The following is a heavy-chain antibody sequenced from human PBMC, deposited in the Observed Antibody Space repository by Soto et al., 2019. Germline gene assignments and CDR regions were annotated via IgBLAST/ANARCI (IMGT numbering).Heavy chain of an antibody. CDR1: GFSLSSSGVG. D-gene: IGHD1-1*01. CDR3: AHRAGLQGNWDGGYFDF. CDR2: IYWDDDK. Sequence: QITLKESGPTRVKPTQTLTLACTFSGFSLSSSGVGVGWIRQPPGKALEQLALIYWDDDKRYSPSLKSRLTITKDTSKNQEVLTMTNMDPVDTATYYCAHRAGLQGNWDGGYFDFWGQGALVTVSS. V-gene: IGHV2-5*02. J-gene: IGHJ4*02.